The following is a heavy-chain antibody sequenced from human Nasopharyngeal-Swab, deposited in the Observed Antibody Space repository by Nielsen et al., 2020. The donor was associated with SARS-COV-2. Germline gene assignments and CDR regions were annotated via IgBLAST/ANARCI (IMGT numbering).Heavy chain of an antibody. Sequence: ASVKVSCKASGYTFTSYDINWVRQATGQGLEWMGWINAGNGNTKYSQKFQGRVTITRDTSASTAYMELSSLRSEDTAVYYCARVRSTGTNFLGFDYWGQGTLVTVSS. CDR1: GYTFTSYD. D-gene: IGHD2/OR15-2a*01. CDR3: ARVRSTGTNFLGFDY. V-gene: IGHV1-3*01. J-gene: IGHJ4*02. CDR2: INAGNGNT.